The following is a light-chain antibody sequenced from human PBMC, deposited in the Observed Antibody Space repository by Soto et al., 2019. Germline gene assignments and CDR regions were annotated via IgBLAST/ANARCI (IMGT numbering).Light chain of an antibody. Sequence: QSALTQPASVSGSAGQSITISCTGTSSDIDDYNYVSWYQHHPGKAPKLMIYDVNNRPSGVSNRFSSSKSGNTASLTISGLQAEDEADYYCTSYTSTSTLVFGTGTKLTVL. V-gene: IGLV2-14*01. CDR1: SSDIDDYNY. J-gene: IGLJ1*01. CDR3: TSYTSTSTLV. CDR2: DVN.